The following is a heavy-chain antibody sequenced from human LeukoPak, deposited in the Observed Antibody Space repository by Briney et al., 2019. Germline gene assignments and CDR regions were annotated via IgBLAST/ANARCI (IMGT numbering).Heavy chain of an antibody. V-gene: IGHV3-23*01. Sequence: GGSLRLSCAASGFTFDSHAMAWVRQAPGAGLEWVSGITGNGFETFYADPVRGRFTISRDNSKNTLYLQMNSLRAEDTALCYCAREGLERIFHFDYWGQGTLVTVSS. CDR3: AREGLERIFHFDY. D-gene: IGHD1-1*01. CDR2: ITGNGFET. CDR1: GFTFDSHA. J-gene: IGHJ4*02.